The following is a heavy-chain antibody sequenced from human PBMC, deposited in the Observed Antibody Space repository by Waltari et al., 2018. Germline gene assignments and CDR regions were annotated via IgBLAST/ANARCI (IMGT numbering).Heavy chain of an antibody. CDR3: ARVIYSIGWNPIDF. J-gene: IGHJ4*02. Sequence: QVQLVQSGAEVKKPGASVKVSCKASGYTFTAYYMHWVRLAPGQGLEWMGWINPKTGGTRIAQKFQGRVTVTSDASITTGYMELTSLRSDDTALYYCARVIYSIGWNPIDFWGQGTLVTVSS. D-gene: IGHD6-19*01. V-gene: IGHV1-2*02. CDR1: GYTFTAYY. CDR2: INPKTGGT.